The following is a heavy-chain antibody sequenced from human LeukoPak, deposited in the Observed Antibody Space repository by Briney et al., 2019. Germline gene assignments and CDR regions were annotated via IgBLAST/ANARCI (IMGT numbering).Heavy chain of an antibody. V-gene: IGHV4-39*01. Sequence: SETLSLTYTVSGGSISSSTYYWGWIRQPPGKGLEWIGTIYYSVNTYYNPSLKSRLTISIDTSKNQFSLKLSSLTATDTAVYYCARLRRSHADFWGQGTLVTVSS. CDR3: ARLRRSHADF. CDR1: GGSISSSTYY. D-gene: IGHD6-13*01. J-gene: IGHJ4*02. CDR2: IYYSVNT.